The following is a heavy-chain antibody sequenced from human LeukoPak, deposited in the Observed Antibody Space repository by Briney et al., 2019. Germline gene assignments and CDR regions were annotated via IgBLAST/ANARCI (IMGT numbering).Heavy chain of an antibody. CDR3: ARSIAAAEAY. D-gene: IGHD6-13*01. V-gene: IGHV3-30*02. CDR1: GFTFSSYG. CDR2: IRYDGSNK. J-gene: IGHJ4*02. Sequence: PGGSLRLSCAASGFTFSSYGMQWVRQAPGKGLEWVAFIRYDGSNKYYADSVKGRFTISRDNSKNTLYLQMNSLRAEDTAVYYCARSIAAAEAYWGQGTLVTVSS.